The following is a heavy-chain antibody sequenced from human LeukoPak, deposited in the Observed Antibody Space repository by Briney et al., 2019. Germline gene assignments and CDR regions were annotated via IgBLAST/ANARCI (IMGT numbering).Heavy chain of an antibody. Sequence: SETLSLTCTVSGGSISSYYWSWIRQPAGKGLEWIGRIYTSGSTNYNPSLKCRVTMSVDTSKNQFSLKLSSVTAADTAVYYCAREVLLAAAGRWFDPWGQGTLVTVSS. CDR3: AREVLLAAAGRWFDP. J-gene: IGHJ5*02. CDR2: IYTSGST. D-gene: IGHD6-13*01. V-gene: IGHV4-4*07. CDR1: GGSISSYY.